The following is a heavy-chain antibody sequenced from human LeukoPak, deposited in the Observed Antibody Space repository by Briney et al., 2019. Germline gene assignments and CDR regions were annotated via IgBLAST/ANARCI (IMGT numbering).Heavy chain of an antibody. CDR3: ASLPVSQGYCSSTSCYQRLRGGRGGYY. J-gene: IGHJ4*02. CDR2: INHSGST. Sequence: PSETLSLTCAVYGGSFSGYYWSWIRQPPGKGLEWIGEINHSGSTNYNPSLKSRVTISVDTSKNQFSLKLSSVTAADTAVYYCASLPVSQGYCSSTSCYQRLRGGRGGYYWGQGTLVTVSS. D-gene: IGHD2-2*01. CDR1: GGSFSGYY. V-gene: IGHV4-34*01.